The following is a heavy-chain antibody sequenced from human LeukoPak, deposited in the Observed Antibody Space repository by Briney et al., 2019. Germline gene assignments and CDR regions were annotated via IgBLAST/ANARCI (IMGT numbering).Heavy chain of an antibody. CDR1: GGSFSGYY. D-gene: IGHD3-9*01. J-gene: IGHJ3*02. Sequence: SETLSLTCAVYGGSFSGYYWSWIRQPPGKGLEWIGEINHSGSTNYNPSLKSRVTISVDTSKNQFSLKLSSVTAADTAVYYCARANDILTGYTPGDAFDIWGQGTMVTVSS. CDR2: INHSGST. V-gene: IGHV4-34*01. CDR3: ARANDILTGYTPGDAFDI.